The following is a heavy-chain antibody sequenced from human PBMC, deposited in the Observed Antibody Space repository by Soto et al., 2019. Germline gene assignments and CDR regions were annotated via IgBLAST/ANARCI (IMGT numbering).Heavy chain of an antibody. V-gene: IGHV4-30-2*01. D-gene: IGHD1-26*01. CDR1: GGSISSGGYS. CDR3: ARWEVGAFDI. Sequence: SETLSVTCAVSGGSISSGGYSWSWIRQPPGKGLEWIGYIYHSGSTYYNPSLKSRVTISVDRSKNQFSLKLSSVTAADTAVYYCARWEVGAFDIWGQGTMVTVSS. CDR2: IYHSGST. J-gene: IGHJ3*02.